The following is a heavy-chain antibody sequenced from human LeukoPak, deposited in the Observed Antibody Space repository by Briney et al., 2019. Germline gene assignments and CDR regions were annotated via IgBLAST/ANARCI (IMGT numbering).Heavy chain of an antibody. J-gene: IGHJ4*02. V-gene: IGHV3-21*04. Sequence: GGSLRLSCAASGFTFSSYSMNWVRQAPGKGLERVSSISSSSSYIYYADSVKGRFTISRDNAKNSLYLQMNSLRAEDTALYYCAKMGRNYYDSSGYFGYFDYWGQGTLVTVSS. CDR1: GFTFSSYS. CDR2: ISSSSSYI. D-gene: IGHD3-22*01. CDR3: AKMGRNYYDSSGYFGYFDY.